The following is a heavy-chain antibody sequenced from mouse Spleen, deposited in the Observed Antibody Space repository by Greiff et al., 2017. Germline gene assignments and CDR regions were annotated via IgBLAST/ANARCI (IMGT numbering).Heavy chain of an antibody. V-gene: IGHV3-6*01. Sequence: DVKLQESGPGLVKPSQSLSLTCSVTGYSITSGYYWNWIRQFPGNKLEWMGYISYDGSNNYNPSLKNRISITRDTSKNQFFLKLNSVTTEDTATYYCARGGVWFAYWGQGTLVTVSA. CDR2: ISYDGSN. CDR3: ARGGVWFAY. J-gene: IGHJ3*01. CDR1: GYSITSGYY.